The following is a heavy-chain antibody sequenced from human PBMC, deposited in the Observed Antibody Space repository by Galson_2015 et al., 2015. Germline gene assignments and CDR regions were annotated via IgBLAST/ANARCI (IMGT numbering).Heavy chain of an antibody. CDR1: EFTFSSDY. CDR2: ISSSTTYI. D-gene: IGHD3-3*01. V-gene: IGHV3-21*01. J-gene: IGHJ4*02. CDR3: ARQFWDCDFWSGYYPPNFDH. Sequence: FLRLSGASSEFTFSSDYMCWVRHAPGKRLELVSSISSSTTYIYCASVANGRFITSRDNAKFALYLLINRLGDEETAVYCCARQFWDCDFWSGYYPPNFDHWGKGTIVTVSS.